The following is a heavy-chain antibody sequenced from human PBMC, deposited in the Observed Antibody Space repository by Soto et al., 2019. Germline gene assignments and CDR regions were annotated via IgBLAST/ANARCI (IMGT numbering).Heavy chain of an antibody. V-gene: IGHV1-69*01. Sequence: QVQLVQSGAEVKKPGSSVKISCKVSGGTFNSYTLSWVRQAPGQGLEWMGGIIPIFGTKNYAPRFQGRVTITADESTITAYMELSSLKSEDTAVYYCARLGGYIGYDFPTWGQGTLVTVSS. CDR1: GGTFNSYT. CDR3: ARLGGYIGYDFPT. D-gene: IGHD5-12*01. CDR2: IIPIFGTK. J-gene: IGHJ4*02.